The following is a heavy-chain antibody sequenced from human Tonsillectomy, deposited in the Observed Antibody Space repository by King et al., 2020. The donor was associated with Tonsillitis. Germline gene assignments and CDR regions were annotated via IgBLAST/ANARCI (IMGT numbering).Heavy chain of an antibody. CDR2: IYPGDSDT. V-gene: IGHV5-51*01. CDR1: GYNFATTW. D-gene: IGHD2-21*02. Sequence: VQLVESGAEVKKPGESLKISCQASGYNFATTWIGWVRQMPGRGLEWMGIIYPGDSDTRYSPSFQGQVTISADTSISTAYLHWGSLKASDTAMYYCARQGASVTRFYYYDHMDVWGNGTTVTVSS. CDR3: ARQGASVTRFYYYDHMDV. J-gene: IGHJ6*03.